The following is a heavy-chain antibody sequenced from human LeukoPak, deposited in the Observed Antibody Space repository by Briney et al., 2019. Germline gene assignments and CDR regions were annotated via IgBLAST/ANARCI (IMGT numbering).Heavy chain of an antibody. CDR2: IKEDGSEK. CDR3: ARGGVAVSRDY. D-gene: IGHD2-15*01. J-gene: IGHJ4*02. V-gene: IGHV3-7*01. Sequence: PGGSLRLSCAASGFTFSHYWMSWVRQAPGKGLEWVANIKEDGSEKYYVDSLKGRFTISRDNAKSSVYLQMNSLRDEDTAVYYCARGGVAVSRDYWGQGTLVTVSS. CDR1: GFTFSHYW.